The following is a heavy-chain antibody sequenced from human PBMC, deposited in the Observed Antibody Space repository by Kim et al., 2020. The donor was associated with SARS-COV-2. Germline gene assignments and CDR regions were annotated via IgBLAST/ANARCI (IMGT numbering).Heavy chain of an antibody. CDR3: ARGYYGSGSYYGY. J-gene: IGHJ4*02. Sequence: YNPSLKSRVTISGDTSKNQFSLKLSSVTAADTAVYYCARGYYGSGSYYGYWGQGTLVTVSS. D-gene: IGHD3-10*01. V-gene: IGHV4-34*01.